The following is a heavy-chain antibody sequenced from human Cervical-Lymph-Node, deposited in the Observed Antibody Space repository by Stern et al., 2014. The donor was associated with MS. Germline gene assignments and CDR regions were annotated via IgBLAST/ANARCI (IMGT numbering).Heavy chain of an antibody. Sequence: DQLVESGPGLVKPSQTLSLTCTVSAGSISSSGYYWSWIRQPADKGLEWIGRIHDSGSTYYNPSLKRRVTISMDTATNQLSLKLTSVTAADTAVYYCATTRWDLFTWNWFDPWGQGTLVTVSS. CDR2: IHDSGST. D-gene: IGHD1-26*01. J-gene: IGHJ5*02. V-gene: IGHV4-61*02. CDR1: AGSISSSGYY. CDR3: ATTRWDLFTWNWFDP.